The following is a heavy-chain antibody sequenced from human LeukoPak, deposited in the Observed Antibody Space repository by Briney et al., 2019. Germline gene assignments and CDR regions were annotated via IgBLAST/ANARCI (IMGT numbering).Heavy chain of an antibody. Sequence: SETLSLTCTVSGGSISSSSYYWGWIRQPPGKGLEWIGSIYYSGSTYYNPSLKSRVTISVDTSKNQFSLKLSSVTAADTAVYYCASSPCSSTSCFIWVRYYFDYWGQGTLVTVSS. CDR2: IYYSGST. D-gene: IGHD2-2*01. V-gene: IGHV4-39*07. CDR3: ASSPCSSTSCFIWVRYYFDY. CDR1: GGSISSSSYY. J-gene: IGHJ4*02.